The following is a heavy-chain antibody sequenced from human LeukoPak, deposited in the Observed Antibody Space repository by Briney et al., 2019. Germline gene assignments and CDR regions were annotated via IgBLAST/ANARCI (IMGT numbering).Heavy chain of an antibody. J-gene: IGHJ2*01. CDR1: GGSISSGGSISSSSYY. Sequence: SETLSLTCTVSGGSISSGGSISSSSYYWGWIRQPPGKGLEWIGSIYYSGSTYYNPSLKSRVTISVDTSKNQFSLKLSSVTAADTAVYYCARHCNGSYASGFDLWGRGTLVTVSS. CDR2: IYYSGST. CDR3: ARHCNGSYASGFDL. V-gene: IGHV4-39*01. D-gene: IGHD1-26*01.